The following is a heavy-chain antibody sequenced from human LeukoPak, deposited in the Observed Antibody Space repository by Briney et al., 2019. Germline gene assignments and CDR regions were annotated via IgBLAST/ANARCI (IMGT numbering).Heavy chain of an antibody. V-gene: IGHV1-18*01. D-gene: IGHD2-2*02. CDR1: GYTFTSYG. CDR3: AREGLNCSSTSCYKWNWFDP. J-gene: IGHJ5*02. CDR2: ISAYNGNT. Sequence: ASVKVSCKASGYTFTSYGINWVRQAPGQGLEWMGWISAYNGNTNYAQKLQGRVTMTTDTSTSTAYMELRSLRSDDTAVYYCAREGLNCSSTSCYKWNWFDPWGQGTLVTVSS.